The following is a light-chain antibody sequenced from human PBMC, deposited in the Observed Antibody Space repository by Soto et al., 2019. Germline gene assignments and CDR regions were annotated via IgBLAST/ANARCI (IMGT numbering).Light chain of an antibody. J-gene: IGKJ2*01. CDR3: QQRSNWPPGYT. CDR2: DAS. Sequence: EIVLTQSPATLSLSPGERATLSCRASQSVSSYLAWYQQKPGQAPRLLIYDASNRATGIPARFSGSGTGTDFNRSISRLEPEDFAVYYCQQRSNWPPGYTVGEGPKLEI. V-gene: IGKV3-11*01. CDR1: QSVSSY.